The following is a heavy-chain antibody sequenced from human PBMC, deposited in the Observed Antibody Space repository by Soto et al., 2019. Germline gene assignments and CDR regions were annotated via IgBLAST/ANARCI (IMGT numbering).Heavy chain of an antibody. J-gene: IGHJ6*02. V-gene: IGHV1-18*01. CDR2: ISAYNGNT. D-gene: IGHD6-19*01. CDR3: ARDYLPVAGTYYYGMDV. CDR1: GYTFTSYG. Sequence: ASVKVSCKASGYTFTSYGISWVRQAPGQGLEWMGWISAYNGNTNYAQKLQGRVTMTTDTSTSTAYMELGSLRSDDTAVYYCARDYLPVAGTYYYGMDVWGQGTTVTVSS.